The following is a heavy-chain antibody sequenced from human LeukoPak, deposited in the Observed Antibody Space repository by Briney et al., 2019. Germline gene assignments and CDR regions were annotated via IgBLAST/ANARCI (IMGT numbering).Heavy chain of an antibody. CDR1: GFTFSSYA. V-gene: IGHV3-7*03. CDR2: IKQDGSEK. J-gene: IGHJ6*02. CDR3: TKGRGFDV. Sequence: GGSLRLSCAASGFTFSSYAMSWVRKAPGKGLEWVANIKQDGSEKHYVDSVKGRFTISRDNAKSSLSLQMNSLRAEDTAVYYCTKGRGFDVWGQGTTVTVSS.